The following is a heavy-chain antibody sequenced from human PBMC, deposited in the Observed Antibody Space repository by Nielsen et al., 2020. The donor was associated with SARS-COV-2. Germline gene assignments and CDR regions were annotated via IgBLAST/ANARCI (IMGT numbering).Heavy chain of an antibody. CDR2: INPSDGST. CDR3: ARDNDFWSGYYLIDY. CDR1: GYTFTSYY. J-gene: IGHJ4*02. Sequence: ASVKVSCKASGYTFTSYYMHWVRQAPGQGLQWMGVINPSDGSTSYAQKFQGRVTMTRDTSTSTVYMELSSLRSEDTAVYYCARDNDFWSGYYLIDYWGQGTLVTVSS. V-gene: IGHV1-46*01. D-gene: IGHD3-3*01.